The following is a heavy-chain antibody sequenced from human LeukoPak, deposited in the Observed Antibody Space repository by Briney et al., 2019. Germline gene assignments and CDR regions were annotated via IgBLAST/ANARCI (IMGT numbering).Heavy chain of an antibody. CDR2: IRSKAYGGTT. V-gene: IGHV3-49*04. D-gene: IGHD3-3*01. Sequence: GGSLRLSCAASGFTFSNAWMSWVRQAPGKGLEWVGFIRSKAYGGTTEYAASVKGRFTISRDDSKSIAYLQMNSLKTEDTAVYYCTRVRFLEWLIDYWGQGTLVTVSS. J-gene: IGHJ4*02. CDR3: TRVRFLEWLIDY. CDR1: GFTFSNAW.